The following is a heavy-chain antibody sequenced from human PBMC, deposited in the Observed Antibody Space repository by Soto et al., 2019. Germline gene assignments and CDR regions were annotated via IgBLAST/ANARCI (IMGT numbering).Heavy chain of an antibody. D-gene: IGHD5-12*01. Sequence: QVQLVQSGAEVKKPGASVKVSCKASGYTFTSYGISWVRQAPGQGLEWMGWISAYNGNTNYAQKLQGRVTMTTDTSTSTAYMELRSLRSDDTAVYYCARRGIVATSDQIEDISYYYYGMDVWGQGTTVTVSS. J-gene: IGHJ6*02. CDR2: ISAYNGNT. CDR1: GYTFTSYG. V-gene: IGHV1-18*01. CDR3: ARRGIVATSDQIEDISYYYYGMDV.